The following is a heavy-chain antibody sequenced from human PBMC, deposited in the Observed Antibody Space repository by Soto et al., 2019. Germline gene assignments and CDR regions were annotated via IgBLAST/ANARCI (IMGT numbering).Heavy chain of an antibody. CDR3: ARVELSGESPPYYYYYGMDV. CDR1: GGTFSSYA. CDR2: IIPIFGTA. J-gene: IGHJ6*02. D-gene: IGHD4-17*01. V-gene: IGHV1-69*13. Sequence: SVKVSCKASGGTFSSYAISWVRRAPGQGLEWMGGIIPIFGTANYAQKFQGRVTITADESTSTAYMELSGLRSEDTAVYYCARVELSGESPPYYYYYGMDVWGQGTTVTVSS.